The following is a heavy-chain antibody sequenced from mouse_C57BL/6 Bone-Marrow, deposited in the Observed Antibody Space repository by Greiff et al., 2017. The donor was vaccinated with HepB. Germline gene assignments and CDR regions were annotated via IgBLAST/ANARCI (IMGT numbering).Heavy chain of an antibody. D-gene: IGHD2-3*01. CDR3: ATDGQYYYAMDY. V-gene: IGHV1-26*01. CDR1: GYTFTDYY. CDR2: INPNNGGT. J-gene: IGHJ4*01. Sequence: VQLQQSGPELVKPGASVKISCKASGYTFTDYYMNWVKQSHGKSLEWIGDINPNNGGTGYNQKFTGKATLTVDKSSSTAYMELRSLTAEDSAVYYCATDGQYYYAMDYWGQGTSVTVSS.